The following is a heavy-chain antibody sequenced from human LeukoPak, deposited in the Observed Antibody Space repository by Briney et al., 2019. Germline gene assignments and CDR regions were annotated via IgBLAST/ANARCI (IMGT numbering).Heavy chain of an antibody. V-gene: IGHV3-30*02. CDR3: AKDRHGDYTSDY. J-gene: IGHJ4*02. CDR1: GFIFGSYG. Sequence: TGGSLRLSCAASGFIFGSYGMHWVRQAPGKGLEWVAFTPYHGVSRYYTESVRGRFTISRDNSKSTLYLQMNSLRIEDTAVYYCAKDRHGDYTSDYWGQGTLVTVSS. D-gene: IGHD4-17*01. CDR2: TPYHGVSR.